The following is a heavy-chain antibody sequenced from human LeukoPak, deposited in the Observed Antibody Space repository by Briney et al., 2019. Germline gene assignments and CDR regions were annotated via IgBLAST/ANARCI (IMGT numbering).Heavy chain of an antibody. D-gene: IGHD1-7*01. V-gene: IGHV3-30-3*01. CDR3: ARSEVNELPPVGMDV. Sequence: GGSLRLSCAASGFTFSSYAMHWVRQAPGKGLEWVAVISYDGSNKYYADSVKGRFTISRDNSKDTLYLQMNSLRAEDTAVYYCARSEVNELPPVGMDVWGQGTTVTVSS. CDR2: ISYDGSNK. J-gene: IGHJ6*02. CDR1: GFTFSSYA.